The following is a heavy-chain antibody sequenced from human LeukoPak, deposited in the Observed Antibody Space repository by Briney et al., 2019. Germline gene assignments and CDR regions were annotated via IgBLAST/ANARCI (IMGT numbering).Heavy chain of an antibody. D-gene: IGHD6-13*01. V-gene: IGHV1-2*06. CDR1: GYTFTGYY. Sequence: ASVKVSCKASGYTFTGYYMHWVRQAPGQGLEWMGRINPNSGGTNYAQKFQGRVTMTRDTSISTAYMELSRPRSDDTAVYYCARQRQLGINWFDPWGQGTLVTVSS. J-gene: IGHJ5*02. CDR3: ARQRQLGINWFDP. CDR2: INPNSGGT.